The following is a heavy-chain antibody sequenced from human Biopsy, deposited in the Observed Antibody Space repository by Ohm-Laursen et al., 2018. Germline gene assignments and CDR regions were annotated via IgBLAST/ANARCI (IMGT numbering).Heavy chain of an antibody. J-gene: IGHJ3*01. CDR1: DYTFYSYG. CDR2: ITADEK. D-gene: IGHD1-26*01. V-gene: IGHV1-18*04. CDR3: ARVFGGAYYSYAFDV. Sequence: GASVKVSCKASDYTFYSYGTTWVRRAPGQGLEWMGWITADEKNSAPKFQGRVTMTTDMSTSTAYMELRGLKSDDTAVYYCARVFGGAYYSYAFDVWGQGTLVIVSS.